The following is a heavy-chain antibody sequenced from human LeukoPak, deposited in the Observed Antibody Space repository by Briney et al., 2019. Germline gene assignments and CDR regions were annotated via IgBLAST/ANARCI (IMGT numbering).Heavy chain of an antibody. D-gene: IGHD6-13*01. Sequence: ASVKVSCKTSGYTFIGYYMHWVRQTPGQGLEWMGIINASGGSTSYAQKFQGRVTMTRDTSTSTVYMEASSLISEDTAVYYCARSAGYNWFDPWGQGTLVTVSS. CDR2: INASGGST. J-gene: IGHJ5*02. CDR1: GYTFIGYY. CDR3: ARSAGYNWFDP. V-gene: IGHV1-46*03.